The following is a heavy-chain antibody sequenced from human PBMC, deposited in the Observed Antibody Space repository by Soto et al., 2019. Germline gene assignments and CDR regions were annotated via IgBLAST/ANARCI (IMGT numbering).Heavy chain of an antibody. V-gene: IGHV3-30*18. Sequence: GGSLRLSCAASGFTFSSYGMHWVRQAPGKGLEWVAVISYDGSNKYYADSVKGRFTISRDNSKNTLYLQMNSLRAEDTAVYYCAKSGTDDFWSGASGGKDVWGQGTTVTVSS. CDR1: GFTFSSYG. CDR3: AKSGTDDFWSGASGGKDV. J-gene: IGHJ6*02. CDR2: ISYDGSNK. D-gene: IGHD3-3*01.